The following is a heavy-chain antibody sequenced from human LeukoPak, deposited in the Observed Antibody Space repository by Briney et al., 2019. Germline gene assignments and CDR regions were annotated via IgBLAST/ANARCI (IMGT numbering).Heavy chain of an antibody. CDR2: ISYDGSNQ. D-gene: IGHD6-13*01. Sequence: PGRSLRLSCAASGFTFTNYGMHWVRQAPGQGLEWVTVISYDGSNQYYAESVKGRFTISRDNSKNTLYLQMNSLRGEDTAVYYCATMYYSSTWFDYWGQGTLVTVSS. CDR1: GFTFTNYG. V-gene: IGHV3-30*03. CDR3: ATMYYSSTWFDY. J-gene: IGHJ4*02.